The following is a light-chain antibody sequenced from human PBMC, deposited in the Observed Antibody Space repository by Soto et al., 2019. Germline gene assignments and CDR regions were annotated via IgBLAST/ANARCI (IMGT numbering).Light chain of an antibody. CDR1: QSINMW. V-gene: IGKV1-5*01. Sequence: DIQMTQSPSTLSASVGDRVTITCRASQSINMWLAWYQQKPGKAPKLLIYDASVLQTGVPSRFSGFSSGTDFTLTISGLQPDDFATYFCQQYKSYSAHGLTFGGGTKVGIK. CDR2: DAS. CDR3: QQYKSYSAHGLT. J-gene: IGKJ4*01.